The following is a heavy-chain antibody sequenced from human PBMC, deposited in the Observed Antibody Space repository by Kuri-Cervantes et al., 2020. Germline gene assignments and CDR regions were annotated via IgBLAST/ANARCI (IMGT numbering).Heavy chain of an antibody. CDR1: GFTFSSYG. Sequence: GGSLRLSCAASGFTFSSYGMHWVRQAPGKGLEWVAVIWYDGSNKYYADSVKGRFTISRDNSKNTLYLQMNSLRAEDTAVYYCARARNFGIVGFDPWGQGTLVTVSS. CDR3: ARARNFGIVGFDP. CDR2: IWYDGSNK. D-gene: IGHD3-16*01. V-gene: IGHV3-33*01. J-gene: IGHJ5*02.